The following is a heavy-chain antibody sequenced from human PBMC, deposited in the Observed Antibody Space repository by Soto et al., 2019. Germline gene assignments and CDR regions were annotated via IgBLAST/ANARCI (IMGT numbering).Heavy chain of an antibody. V-gene: IGHV4-34*01. CDR1: GGSFSGYY. J-gene: IGHJ5*02. CDR2: INHSGST. Sequence: QVQLQQWGAGLLKPSETLSLTCAVYGGSFSGYYWSWIRQPPGKGLEWIGEINHSGSTNYNPSLKSRVTISVDTSKNQFSLKLSSVTAADTAVYYCARGRIHYYGSGSLPNWFDPWGQGTLVTVSS. D-gene: IGHD3-10*01. CDR3: ARGRIHYYGSGSLPNWFDP.